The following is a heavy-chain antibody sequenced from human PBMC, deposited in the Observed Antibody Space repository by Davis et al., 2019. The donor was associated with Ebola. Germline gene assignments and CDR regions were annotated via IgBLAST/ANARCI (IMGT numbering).Heavy chain of an antibody. CDR3: TRDLKQPRPSYYYGMDV. CDR1: GFTFGDYA. V-gene: IGHV3-49*04. Sequence: GESLKISCTASGFTFGDYAMSWVRQAPGKGLEWVGFIRSKAYGGTTEYAASVKDRVAISRDDSKSIAYLQVDRLKTEDTAVYYCTRDLKQPRPSYYYGMDVWGQGTTVTVSS. D-gene: IGHD6-6*01. J-gene: IGHJ6*02. CDR2: IRSKAYGGTT.